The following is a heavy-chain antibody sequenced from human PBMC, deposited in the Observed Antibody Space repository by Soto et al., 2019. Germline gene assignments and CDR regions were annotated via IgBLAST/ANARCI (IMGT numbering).Heavy chain of an antibody. CDR2: ISYDGSNK. CDR1: GFTCSIYG. Sequence: QVQLVESGGGVVQPGRSLRLSCAASGFTCSIYGMHWVRQAPGKGLEWVAVISYDGSNKYYADSVQGRFTISRDNSKNTLYLQMNSLRGEGTAVYYCAKETVECYFYYWGQGTLGTVSP. D-gene: IGHD3-3*01. J-gene: IGHJ4*02. CDR3: AKETVECYFYY. V-gene: IGHV3-30*18.